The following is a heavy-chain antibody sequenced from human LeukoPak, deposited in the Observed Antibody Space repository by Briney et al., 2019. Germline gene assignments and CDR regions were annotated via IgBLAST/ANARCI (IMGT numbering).Heavy chain of an antibody. J-gene: IGHJ5*02. V-gene: IGHV4-59*01. Sequence: SETLSLTCTVSGGSISSYYWSWIRQPPGKGLEWIGYIYYSGSTNYNPSLKSRVTISVDTSKNQFSLKLSSVTAADTAVYYCARILLRGVINWFDPWGQGTLVTVSS. CDR3: ARILLRGVINWFDP. CDR2: IYYSGST. D-gene: IGHD3-10*01. CDR1: GGSISSYY.